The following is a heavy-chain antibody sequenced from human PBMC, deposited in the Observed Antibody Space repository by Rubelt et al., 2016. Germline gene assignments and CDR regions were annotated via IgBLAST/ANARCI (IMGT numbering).Heavy chain of an antibody. J-gene: IGHJ4*02. CDR1: GGSVNSGGYS. V-gene: IGHV4-30-2*01. D-gene: IGHD5-18*01. CDR3: ARGNTALVSLNY. Sequence: QLQLQESGSGLVKTSQTLSLTCAVSGGSVNSGGYSWSWIRQPPGKGLEWIGYIFHSWTTSYNPSLKILVPISIDTSKNQCYRKLSVVTAAETAVYYCARGNTALVSLNYWGQGTLVTVSS. CDR2: IFHSWTT.